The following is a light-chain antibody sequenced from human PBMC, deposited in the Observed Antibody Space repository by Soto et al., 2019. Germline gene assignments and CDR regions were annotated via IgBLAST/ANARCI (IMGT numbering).Light chain of an antibody. Sequence: EIVLTQSPGTLSLSPGEGATVSCRASQSVNSNLLAWFQQKTGQAPRLLIHDASRRATGIPDRFSGSGSGTDFTLSISRLEPEDFAVYYCHQYVSSPLTFGQGTKLEIK. V-gene: IGKV3-20*01. J-gene: IGKJ2*01. CDR3: HQYVSSPLT. CDR1: QSVNSNL. CDR2: DAS.